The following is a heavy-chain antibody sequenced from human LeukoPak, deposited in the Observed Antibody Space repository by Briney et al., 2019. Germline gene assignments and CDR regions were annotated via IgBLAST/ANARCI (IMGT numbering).Heavy chain of an antibody. CDR2: INPSGGSI. J-gene: IGHJ3*02. CDR3: ARGRNYYDSSGYYYEGDAFDI. V-gene: IGHV1-46*01. Sequence: ASVKVSCKASGYIFTSYYMFWVRQTPGQGLEWMGIINPSGGSIRYAQKFQGRVTMTRDTSTSTVYMELSSLRSEDTAVYYCARGRNYYDSSGYYYEGDAFDIWGQGTMVTVSS. CDR1: GYIFTSYY. D-gene: IGHD3-22*01.